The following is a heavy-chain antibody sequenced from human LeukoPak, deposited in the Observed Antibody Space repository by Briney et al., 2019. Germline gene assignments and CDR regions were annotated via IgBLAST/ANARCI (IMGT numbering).Heavy chain of an antibody. D-gene: IGHD2-2*01. V-gene: IGHV4-4*07. CDR1: GGSISSYY. CDR2: IYTSGST. CDR3: ARDRVLVVPAALGGFWFDP. J-gene: IGHJ5*02. Sequence: ASETLSLTCTVSGGSISSYYWSWIRQPAGKGLEWIGRIYTSGSTNYNPSLKSRVTMSIDTSKNQFSLKLSSVTAADTAVYYCARDRVLVVPAALGGFWFDPWGQGTLVTVSS.